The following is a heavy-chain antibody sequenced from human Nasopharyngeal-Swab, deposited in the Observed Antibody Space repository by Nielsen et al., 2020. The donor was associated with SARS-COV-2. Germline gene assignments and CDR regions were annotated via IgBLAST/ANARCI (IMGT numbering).Heavy chain of an antibody. CDR1: GFTFSSYW. Sequence: GESLKISCAASGFTFSSYWMSWVRQAPGKGLEWVASIKPDGSEKSYVDSVKGRFTISRDNAKNLLYLQMNSLRAEDTAVYYCARDDGSLGDSWGQGTLVTVSS. D-gene: IGHD3-10*01. V-gene: IGHV3-7*04. CDR2: IKPDGSEK. CDR3: ARDDGSLGDS. J-gene: IGHJ4*02.